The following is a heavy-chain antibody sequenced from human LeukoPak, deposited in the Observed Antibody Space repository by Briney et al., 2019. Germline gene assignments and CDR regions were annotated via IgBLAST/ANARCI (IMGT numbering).Heavy chain of an antibody. Sequence: PGRSLRLSCAASGFTFSSYAMHWVRQAPGKGLEWVAVISYDGSNKYYADSVKGRFTISRDNARDSVYMQMNSLRPEDTAVYYCARSWANFDFWGQGTLVTVSS. J-gene: IGHJ4*02. CDR1: GFTFSSYA. CDR3: ARSWANFDF. V-gene: IGHV3-30-3*01. CDR2: ISYDGSNK. D-gene: IGHD7-27*01.